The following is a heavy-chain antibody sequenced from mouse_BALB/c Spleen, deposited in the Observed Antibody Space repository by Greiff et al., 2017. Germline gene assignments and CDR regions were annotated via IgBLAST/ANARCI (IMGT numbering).Heavy chain of an antibody. CDR3: ARGNYRPSMDY. J-gene: IGHJ4*01. CDR1: GFNIKDTY. Sequence: VQLQQSGAELVKPGASVKLSCTASGFNIKDTYMHWVKQRPEQGLEWIGRIDPANGNTKYDPKFQGKATITADTSSNTAYLQLSSLTSEDTAVYYYARGNYRPSMDYWGQGTSVTVSS. V-gene: IGHV14-3*02. D-gene: IGHD2-14*01. CDR2: IDPANGNT.